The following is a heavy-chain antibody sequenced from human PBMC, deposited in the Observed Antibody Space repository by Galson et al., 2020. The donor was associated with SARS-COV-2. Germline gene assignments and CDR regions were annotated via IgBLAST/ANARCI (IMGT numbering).Heavy chain of an antibody. J-gene: IGHJ4*01. CDR3: ARMVSNIWYSRYLDY. D-gene: IGHD6-13*01. Sequence: ASETLSLTCTVSGDSVSSGIHSWTWIRQPPGKGLEWVGYVYYTGRHNHSPSLKSRVRMSVDTSKNQFSLNLSSVTAADTAVYYCARMVSNIWYSRYLDYWGHGTLVTVSS. CDR1: GDSVSSGIHS. V-gene: IGHV4-61*01. CDR2: VYYTGRH.